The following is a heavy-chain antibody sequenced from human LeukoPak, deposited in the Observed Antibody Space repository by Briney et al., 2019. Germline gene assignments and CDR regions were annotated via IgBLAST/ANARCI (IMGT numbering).Heavy chain of an antibody. CDR2: ISTSTSYI. D-gene: IGHD2-15*01. V-gene: IGHV3-21*01. J-gene: IGHJ6*02. Sequence: GGSLRLSCAASGFTFNSYGMNWVRQAPGKGLEWVSSISTSTSYIYYADSVKGRFTISRDNAKNSLYLQMNSLRAEDTAVYYCVRLAVVAATEDPYYYKYGMDVWGQGTTVTVSS. CDR1: GFTFNSYG. CDR3: VRLAVVAATEDPYYYKYGMDV.